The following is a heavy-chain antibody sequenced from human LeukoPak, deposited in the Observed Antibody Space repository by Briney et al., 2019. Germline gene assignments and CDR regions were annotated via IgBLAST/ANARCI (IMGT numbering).Heavy chain of an antibody. D-gene: IGHD6-19*01. CDR2: IYYSGST. CDR1: GGSISSSSYY. Sequence: MSSETLSLTCTVSGGSISSSSYYWGWIRQPPGKGLEWIGSIYYSGSTYYNPSLKSRVTISVDTSKNQFSLKLSSVTAADTAVYYCAREGGGWYQYSGMDVWGQGTTVTVSS. CDR3: AREGGGWYQYSGMDV. V-gene: IGHV4-39*07. J-gene: IGHJ6*02.